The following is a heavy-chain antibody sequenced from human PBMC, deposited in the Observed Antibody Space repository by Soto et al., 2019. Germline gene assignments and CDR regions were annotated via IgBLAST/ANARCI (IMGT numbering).Heavy chain of an antibody. CDR3: AKDEICIDGSCFPAFES. Sequence: QVQLVESGGGVVQAGRSLRLSCAASGFMFDSYGMHWVRQTPGKGLEWVAVIGYDGSSEFYADSVKGRFIVSRDNSKNTVYLQMNSLRGEDTAVYYCAKDEICIDGSCFPAFESWGQGTLVAVSS. J-gene: IGHJ4*02. V-gene: IGHV3-33*06. CDR1: GFMFDSYG. CDR2: IGYDGSSE. D-gene: IGHD2-15*01.